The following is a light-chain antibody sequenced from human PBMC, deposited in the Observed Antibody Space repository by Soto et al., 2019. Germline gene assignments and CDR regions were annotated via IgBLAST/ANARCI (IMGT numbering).Light chain of an antibody. V-gene: IGKV1-5*01. CDR2: DAS. CDR3: QHCDTYWA. CDR1: RNIGRW. J-gene: IGKJ1*01. Sequence: DIQMTQSPSTLSASLGDRVTITCRASRNIGRWLAWYQQKPGKAPRLLIYDASTLETGVPSRFSGGGSGTEFTLTISSLQPDDNATYYCQHCDTYWAFGQGTKVEVE.